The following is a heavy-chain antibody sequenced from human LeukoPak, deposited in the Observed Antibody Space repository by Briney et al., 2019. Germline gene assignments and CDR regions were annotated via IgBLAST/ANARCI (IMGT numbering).Heavy chain of an antibody. D-gene: IGHD1-26*01. CDR3: ARVGATLFDY. CDR2: INPSGGST. V-gene: IGHV1-46*01. Sequence: ASVKVSCKASGYTFTSYYMHRVRQAPGQGLEWMGIINPSGGSTSYAQKFQGRVTMTRDMSTSTVYMELSSLRSDDTAVYYCARVGATLFDYWGQGTLVTVSS. CDR1: GYTFTSYY. J-gene: IGHJ4*02.